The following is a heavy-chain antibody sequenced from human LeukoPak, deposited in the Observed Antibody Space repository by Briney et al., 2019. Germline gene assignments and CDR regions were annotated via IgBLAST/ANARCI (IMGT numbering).Heavy chain of an antibody. V-gene: IGHV3-21*01. CDR3: ARGVSGWLDY. CDR2: ISSSSSYI. D-gene: IGHD6-19*01. CDR1: GFTFSSYS. J-gene: IGHJ4*02. Sequence: GGSLRLSCAASGFTFSSYSMNWVRQAPGKGLEGVSSISSSSSYIYYADSVKGRFTITRDNAKNSLYLQMNSLRAEDTAVYYCARGVSGWLDYWGQGTLVTVSS.